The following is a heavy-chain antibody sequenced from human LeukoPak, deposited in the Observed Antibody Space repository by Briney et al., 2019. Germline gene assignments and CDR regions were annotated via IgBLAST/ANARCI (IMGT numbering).Heavy chain of an antibody. D-gene: IGHD3-3*01. CDR2: TYYRSKWYN. CDR1: GDSVSSNSAT. J-gene: IGHJ5*02. V-gene: IGHV6-1*01. Sequence: SQTLSLTCAISGDSVSSNSATWNWIRQSPSRGLEWLGRTYYRSKWYNDYAVSVKSRITINPDTSKNQFSLKLSSVTAADTAVYYCARWASDFWSGYYGLTNWFDPWGQGTLVTVSS. CDR3: ARWASDFWSGYYGLTNWFDP.